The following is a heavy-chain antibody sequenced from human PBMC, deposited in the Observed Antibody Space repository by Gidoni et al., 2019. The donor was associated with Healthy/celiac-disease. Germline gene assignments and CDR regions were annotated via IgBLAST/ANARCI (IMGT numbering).Heavy chain of an antibody. CDR3: AGKRVVARLKHRKGAFDI. CDR1: GYSISSGYY. J-gene: IGHJ3*02. D-gene: IGHD2-15*01. V-gene: IGHV4-38-2*01. CDR2: IYHSGST. Sequence: QVQLQESGPGLVKPSETLSPTCAVSGYSISSGYYWGWIRQPPGKGLEWIGSIYHSGSTYYNPSLKSRVTISVDTSKNQFSLKLSSVTAADTAVYYCAGKRVVARLKHRKGAFDIWGQGTMVTVSS.